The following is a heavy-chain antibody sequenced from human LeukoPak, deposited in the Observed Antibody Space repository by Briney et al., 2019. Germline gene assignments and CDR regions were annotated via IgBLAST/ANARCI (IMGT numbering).Heavy chain of an antibody. V-gene: IGHV4-34*01. J-gene: IGHJ4*02. D-gene: IGHD5-18*01. Sequence: SETLSLTCAVYGGSFSGYYWSWIRQPPEKGLEWIGEINHRGSTNYNPSLKSRVTISVDTSKNQFSLKLSSVTAADTAVYYCARGRDTAMVTDYWGQGTLVTVSS. CDR2: INHRGST. CDR3: ARGRDTAMVTDY. CDR1: GGSFSGYY.